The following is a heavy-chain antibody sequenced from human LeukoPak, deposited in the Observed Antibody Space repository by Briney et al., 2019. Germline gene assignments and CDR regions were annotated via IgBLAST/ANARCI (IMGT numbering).Heavy chain of an antibody. CDR3: ARRTTTGTTDY. CDR1: GGSISTSRHY. V-gene: IGHV4-39*01. D-gene: IGHD1-1*01. Sequence: PSETLSLTCTVSGGSISTSRHYWGWIRQPPGKGLEWIGNMYYSGSTYYNPSLKSRVTISADTSKNQFSLKLSSVTAADTAVYYCARRTTTGTTDYWGQGTLVTVSS. J-gene: IGHJ4*02. CDR2: MYYSGST.